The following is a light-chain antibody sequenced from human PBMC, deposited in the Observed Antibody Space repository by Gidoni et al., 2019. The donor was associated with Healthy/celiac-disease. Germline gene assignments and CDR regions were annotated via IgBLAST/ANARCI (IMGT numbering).Light chain of an antibody. V-gene: IGKV3-11*01. J-gene: IGKJ5*01. CDR2: DAS. CDR1: QSVSSY. CDR3: QQRSNWPSYT. Sequence: ILLTQSPATLSLSPGERATLSCRASQSVSSYLAWYQQKPGQAPRLLIYDASNRATGIPARFSGSGSGTDFTLTISSLEPEDFAVYYCQQRSNWPSYTFGQGTRLEIK.